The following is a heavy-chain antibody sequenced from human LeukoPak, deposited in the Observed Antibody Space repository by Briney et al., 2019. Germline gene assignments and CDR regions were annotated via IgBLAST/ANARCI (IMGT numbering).Heavy chain of an antibody. CDR1: GYTFTSYD. J-gene: IGHJ6*02. Sequence: ASVKVSCKASGYTFTSYDINWVRQATGQGLEWMGWISAYNGNTNYAQKLQGRVTMTTDTSTSTAYMELRSLRSDDTAVYYCARDHPIVVVPAAIPNYYYYGMDVWGQGTTVTVSS. V-gene: IGHV1-18*01. CDR3: ARDHPIVVVPAAIPNYYYYGMDV. CDR2: ISAYNGNT. D-gene: IGHD2-2*01.